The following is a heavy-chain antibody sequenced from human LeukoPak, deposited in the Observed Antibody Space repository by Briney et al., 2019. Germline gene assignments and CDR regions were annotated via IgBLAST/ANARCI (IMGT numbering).Heavy chain of an antibody. CDR3: ARGVSVSRYFDGLNWFDP. V-gene: IGHV1-8*01. CDR2: MNPNSGNT. J-gene: IGHJ5*02. Sequence: WASVKVSCKPSGYTFTSYDINWVRQATGQGLEWMGWMNPNSGNTGYAQKFQDRVTMTRNTSISKAHMELSSLRSEDTAVYYCARGVSVSRYFDGLNWFDPWGQGTLVTVSS. D-gene: IGHD3-9*01. CDR1: GYTFTSYD.